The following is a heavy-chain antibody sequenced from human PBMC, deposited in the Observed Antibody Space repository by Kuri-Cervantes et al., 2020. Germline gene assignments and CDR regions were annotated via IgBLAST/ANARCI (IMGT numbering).Heavy chain of an antibody. Sequence: GGSLRLSCAASGFTFSSYAMSWVRQAPGKGLEWVAVISYDGSNKYYADSVKGRFTISRDNSKNTLYLQMNSLRAEDTAVYYCAKDDYGSGSYDLYYYYYGMDVWGQGTTVTVSS. V-gene: IGHV3-30-3*01. J-gene: IGHJ6*02. CDR3: AKDDYGSGSYDLYYYYYGMDV. CDR2: ISYDGSNK. CDR1: GFTFSSYA. D-gene: IGHD3-10*01.